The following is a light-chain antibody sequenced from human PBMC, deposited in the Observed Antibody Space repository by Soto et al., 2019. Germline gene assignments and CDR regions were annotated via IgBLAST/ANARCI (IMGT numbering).Light chain of an antibody. J-gene: IGKJ3*01. Sequence: EIVMTQSPATLSVSPRERATLSCRASQSVSSNLAWYQQKPGQAPRLLIYAASTRATGIPARFSGSGSGTEFTLTISSLQSEDFAVYYCQQYNNWPFTFGHGNKVDIK. CDR2: AAS. CDR1: QSVSSN. V-gene: IGKV3-15*01. CDR3: QQYNNWPFT.